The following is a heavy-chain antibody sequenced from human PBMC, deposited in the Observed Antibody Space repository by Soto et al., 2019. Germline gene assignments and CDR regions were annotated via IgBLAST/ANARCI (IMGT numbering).Heavy chain of an antibody. CDR2: IYYSGST. V-gene: IGHV4-39*01. Sequence: PSETLSLTCTVSGGSISSSSYYWGWIRQPPGKGLEWIGSIYYSGSTYYNPSLKGRVTISVDTSKNQFSLKLSSVTAADTAVYYCARGAIQLWFRGMDVWGQGXTVTVYS. CDR3: ARGAIQLWFRGMDV. D-gene: IGHD5-18*01. CDR1: GGSISSSSYY. J-gene: IGHJ6*02.